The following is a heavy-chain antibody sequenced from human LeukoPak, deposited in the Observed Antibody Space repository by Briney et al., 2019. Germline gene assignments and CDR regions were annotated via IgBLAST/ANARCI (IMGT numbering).Heavy chain of an antibody. V-gene: IGHV1-69*06. J-gene: IGHJ6*03. Sequence: ASVKVSCKASGRTFSSYAISWVRQAPGQGLEWMGGIIPIFGTANYAQKFQGRVTITADKSTSTAYMELSSLRSEDTAVYYCARVGPMVRGVIYYYMDVWGKGTTVTVSS. CDR2: IIPIFGTA. D-gene: IGHD3-10*01. CDR1: GRTFSSYA. CDR3: ARVGPMVRGVIYYYMDV.